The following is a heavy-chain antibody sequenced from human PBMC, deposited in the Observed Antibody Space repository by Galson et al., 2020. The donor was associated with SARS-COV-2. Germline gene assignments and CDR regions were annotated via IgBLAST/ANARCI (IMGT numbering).Heavy chain of an antibody. CDR2: IHDGANT. CDR3: ARGQQTELLTPFDF. Sequence: PSETLSLTCAVSGGSVSSGAFSWSWIRQPPGQGLEWIGYIHDGANTYYNPSLKSRVSISVDRSKNQFSLNLSSVTAADTAVYYCARGQQTELLTPFDFWGQGTLVTVSS. V-gene: IGHV4-30-2*01. J-gene: IGHJ4*02. D-gene: IGHD1-26*01. CDR1: GGSVSSGAFS.